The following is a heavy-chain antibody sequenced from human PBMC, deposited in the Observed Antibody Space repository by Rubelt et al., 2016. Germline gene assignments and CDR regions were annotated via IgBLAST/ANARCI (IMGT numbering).Heavy chain of an antibody. CDR2: INHSGST. J-gene: IGHJ4*02. Sequence: QVQLQQWGAGLLKPSETLSLTCAVYGGSFSGYYWSWIRQPPGKGLEWIGVINHSGSTHYNPSLKSRVTISVDTSKNQFSLKLSSVTAADTAVYYCASRGRYYGSGSYPPRTGIVDYWGQGTLVTVSS. CDR1: GGSFSGYY. CDR3: ASRGRYYGSGSYPPRTGIVDY. D-gene: IGHD3-10*01. V-gene: IGHV4-34*01.